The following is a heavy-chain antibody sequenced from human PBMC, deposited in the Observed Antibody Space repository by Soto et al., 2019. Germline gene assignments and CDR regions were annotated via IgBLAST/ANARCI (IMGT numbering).Heavy chain of an antibody. V-gene: IGHV3-23*01. CDR3: AKDRRAGGNSAFYFDF. CDR2: ISATGGGT. J-gene: IGHJ4*02. D-gene: IGHD3-16*01. CDR1: GFKFSNYA. Sequence: GSLRLSCAASGFKFSNYAMSWVRQAPGKGLEWVSLISATGGGTYYADSVKGRFTISRDNSHNTLYLQVRSLTAEDTAVYYCAKDRRAGGNSAFYFDFWGQGAQVTVSS.